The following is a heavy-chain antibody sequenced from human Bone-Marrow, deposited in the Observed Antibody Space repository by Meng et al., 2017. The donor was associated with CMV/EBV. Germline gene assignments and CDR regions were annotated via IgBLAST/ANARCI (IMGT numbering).Heavy chain of an antibody. CDR1: GGTFSSYA. Sequence: SVKVSCKASGGTFSSYAISWVLQAPGQGLEWMGGFIPIFGTANYAQKFQGRVTITADKSTSTAYMELSSLRSEDTAVYYCASEVLNCSSTSCYPWFDPWGQGTLVTVSS. J-gene: IGHJ5*02. CDR2: FIPIFGTA. V-gene: IGHV1-69*06. D-gene: IGHD2-2*01. CDR3: ASEVLNCSSTSCYPWFDP.